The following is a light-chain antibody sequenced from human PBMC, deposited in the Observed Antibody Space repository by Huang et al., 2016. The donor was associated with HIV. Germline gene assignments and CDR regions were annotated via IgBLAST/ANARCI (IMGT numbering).Light chain of an antibody. CDR2: EVS. CDR3: MQRTQRPLT. CDR1: QSLLHSDGETY. V-gene: IGKV2D-29*02. Sequence: DIVMTQTPLSLSVTPGQPASISCKSSQSLLHSDGETYLYWYLHKPGQSPQLLIYEVSIRFSGVPDRVSGSGSGTDFTLRISRVEAEDVGVYYCMQRTQRPLTFGGGTKVEIK. J-gene: IGKJ4*01.